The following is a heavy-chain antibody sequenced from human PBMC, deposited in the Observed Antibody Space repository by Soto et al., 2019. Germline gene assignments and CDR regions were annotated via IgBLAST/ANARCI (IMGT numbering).Heavy chain of an antibody. J-gene: IGHJ5*02. CDR2: ISAYNGNT. Sequence: QVQLVQSGGEVKKPGASVKVSCKASGYTFTSYGISWVRQAPGQGLEWMGWISAYNGNTNYAQKLQGTVTMTTDTSTSTAYMELRSLRSGDTAVYYCARDSRGYCSSTSCYDWFDPWGQGTLVTVSS. D-gene: IGHD2-2*01. CDR3: ARDSRGYCSSTSCYDWFDP. CDR1: GYTFTSYG. V-gene: IGHV1-18*01.